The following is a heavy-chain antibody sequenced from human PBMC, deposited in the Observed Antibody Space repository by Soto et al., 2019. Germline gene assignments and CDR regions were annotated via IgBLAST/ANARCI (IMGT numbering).Heavy chain of an antibody. Sequence: ASVKVSCKASGYTFTSYGISRVRQAPGQGLEWMGWISAYNGNTNYAQKLQGRVTMTTDTSTSTAYMELRSLRSDDTAVYYCARDRPIQWQMDPNDAFDIWGQGTMVTVSS. J-gene: IGHJ3*02. V-gene: IGHV1-18*01. CDR3: ARDRPIQWQMDPNDAFDI. CDR2: ISAYNGNT. CDR1: GYTFTSYG. D-gene: IGHD6-19*01.